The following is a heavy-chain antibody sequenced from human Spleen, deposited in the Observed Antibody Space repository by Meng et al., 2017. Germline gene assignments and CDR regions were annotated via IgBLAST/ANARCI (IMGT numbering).Heavy chain of an antibody. Sequence: GESLKISCAASGFTFSSYGMHWVRQAPGKGLEWVAFIWHDGSNQYYADSVKGRFTISRDNSKNTLYLQMNSLRAEDTAVYYCARGGIKDCSGGSCYHPNYYYYYGMDVWGQGTTVTVSS. J-gene: IGHJ6*02. V-gene: IGHV3-30*02. CDR2: IWHDGSNQ. D-gene: IGHD2-15*01. CDR3: ARGGIKDCSGGSCYHPNYYYYYGMDV. CDR1: GFTFSSYG.